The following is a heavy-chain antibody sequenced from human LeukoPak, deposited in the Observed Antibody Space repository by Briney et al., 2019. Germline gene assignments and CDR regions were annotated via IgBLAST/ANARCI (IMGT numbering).Heavy chain of an antibody. J-gene: IGHJ6*03. CDR1: DSSISSGYY. CDR2: IYYSGST. D-gene: IGHD3-3*01. V-gene: IGHV4-38-2*02. CDR3: ARERYYDFWSGYWDYYYMDV. Sequence: SETLSLTCTVSDSSISSGYYWGWIRQPPGKGLEWIGSIYYSGSTYYNPSLKSRVTISVDTSKNQFSLKLSSVTAADTAVYYCARERYYDFWSGYWDYYYMDVWGKGTTVTVSS.